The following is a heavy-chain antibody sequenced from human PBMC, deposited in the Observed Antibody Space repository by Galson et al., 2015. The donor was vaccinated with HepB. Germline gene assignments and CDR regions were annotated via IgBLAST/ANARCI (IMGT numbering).Heavy chain of an antibody. V-gene: IGHV3-53*04. CDR1: GFTVSSNY. CDR2: ICSGGST. CDR3: ARAGSGSESGWFDP. D-gene: IGHD3-10*01. J-gene: IGHJ5*02. Sequence: SLRLSCAASGFTVSSNYLSWVRQAPGKGLEWVSVICSGGSTYYADSVKGRFTISRHNSKNTLYLQMNSLRAEDTAVYYCARAGSGSESGWFDPWGQGTLVTVSS.